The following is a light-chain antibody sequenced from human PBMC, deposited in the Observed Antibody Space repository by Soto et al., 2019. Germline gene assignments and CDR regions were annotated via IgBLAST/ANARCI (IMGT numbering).Light chain of an antibody. CDR3: QQSYTTPYT. Sequence: DIQMTPSPSSLSESVGDRVTITCRPSQSISTSLNWYQQKPGKAPKLLMYAASSLQRGVPSRFSGSGSGTDFTLTISSLQPEDFATYYCQQSYTTPYTVGQGTKVDIK. J-gene: IGKJ2*01. CDR1: QSISTS. V-gene: IGKV1-39*01. CDR2: AAS.